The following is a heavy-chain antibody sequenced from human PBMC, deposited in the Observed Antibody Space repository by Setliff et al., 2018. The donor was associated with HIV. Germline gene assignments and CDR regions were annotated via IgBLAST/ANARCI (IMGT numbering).Heavy chain of an antibody. D-gene: IGHD3-22*01. V-gene: IGHV4-39*01. CDR3: ASRVYYYDSNNFLREEGFDP. CDR2: IYHTGIT. CDR1: GGSITRTPYY. Sequence: SETLSLTCTVSGGSITRTPYYWGWIRQPPGKGLEWIGSIYHTGITYDNPSLKSRVTISVDTSKNQISLRLSSVTAADSAVYYCASRVYYYDSNNFLREEGFDPWGQGTLVTVSS. J-gene: IGHJ5*02.